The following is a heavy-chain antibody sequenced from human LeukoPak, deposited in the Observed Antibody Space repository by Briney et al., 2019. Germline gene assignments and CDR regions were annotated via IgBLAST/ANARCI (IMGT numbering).Heavy chain of an antibody. J-gene: IGHJ1*01. CDR1: GFTFSSYG. Sequence: GGSLRLSCAASGFTFSSYGMHWVRQAPGKGLEWVAVISYDGSNKYYADSVKGRFTISRDNSKNTLYLQMNSLRAEDTAVYYCAKEESTPQDNGDYIEPEYFQHWGQGTLDTVSS. CDR2: ISYDGSNK. D-gene: IGHD4-17*01. V-gene: IGHV3-30*18. CDR3: AKEESTPQDNGDYIEPEYFQH.